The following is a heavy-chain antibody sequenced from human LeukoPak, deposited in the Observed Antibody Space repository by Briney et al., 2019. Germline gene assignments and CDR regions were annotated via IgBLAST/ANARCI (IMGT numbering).Heavy chain of an antibody. CDR3: AKGSSGWYDGYFDY. J-gene: IGHJ4*02. D-gene: IGHD6-19*01. CDR1: GFTFINYA. V-gene: IGHV3-23*01. Sequence: GGSLRLSCAASGFTFINYAMSWVRQAPGKGLEWVSAISGSGGSTYYADSVKGRFTISRDNSKNTLYLQMNSLRAEDTAVYYCAKGSSGWYDGYFDYWGQGTLVTVSS. CDR2: ISGSGGST.